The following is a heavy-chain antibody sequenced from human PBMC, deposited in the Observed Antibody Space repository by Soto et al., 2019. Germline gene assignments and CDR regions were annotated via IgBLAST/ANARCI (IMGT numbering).Heavy chain of an antibody. Sequence: VQLVQSGAEVKKPGASVKVSCEASGYTFTANYIHGVRQAPGQGLEWMGWINPNTGDTNFSQKFQGRVTMTRDTSISTAYMELRRLRSDDTAVYYCARLGIATAYWGQGTLVSVSS. CDR3: ARLGIATAY. CDR2: INPNTGDT. J-gene: IGHJ4*02. D-gene: IGHD6-13*01. CDR1: GYTFTANY. V-gene: IGHV1-2*02.